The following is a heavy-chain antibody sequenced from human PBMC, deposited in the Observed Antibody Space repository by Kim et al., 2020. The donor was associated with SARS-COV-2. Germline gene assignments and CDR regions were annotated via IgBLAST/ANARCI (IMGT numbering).Heavy chain of an antibody. V-gene: IGHV4-30-4*01. CDR1: GGSISSGDYY. Sequence: SETLSLTCTVSGGSISSGDYYWSWIRQPPGKGLEWIGYIYYSGSTYYNPSLKSRVTISVDTSKNQLSLKLTSVTAADTAVYYCARAPSSIAVFGVVIINWFDPWGQGTLVTVSS. D-gene: IGHD3-3*01. CDR2: IYYSGST. CDR3: ARAPSSIAVFGVVIINWFDP. J-gene: IGHJ5*02.